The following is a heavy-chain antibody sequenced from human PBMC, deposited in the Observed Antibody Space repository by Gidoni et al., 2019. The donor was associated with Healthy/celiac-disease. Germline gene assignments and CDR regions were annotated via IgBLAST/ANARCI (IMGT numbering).Heavy chain of an antibody. V-gene: IGHV1-58*01. CDR3: AADGNCSGGSCYSDYYYYYGMDV. Sequence: QLQLVQSGPEVKKPGTSVKVSCKASGFTFTSSAVPWVRQARGQRLAWIGWIVVGSGNTNYAQKFQERVTITRDMSTSTAYMELSSLRSEDTAVYYCAADGNCSGGSCYSDYYYYYGMDVWGQGTTVTVSS. J-gene: IGHJ6*02. CDR2: IVVGSGNT. CDR1: GFTFTSSA. D-gene: IGHD2-15*01.